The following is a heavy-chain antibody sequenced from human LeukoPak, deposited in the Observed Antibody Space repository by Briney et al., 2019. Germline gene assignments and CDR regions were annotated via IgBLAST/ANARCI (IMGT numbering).Heavy chain of an antibody. V-gene: IGHV4-38-2*02. CDR2: IYHSGST. CDR1: GSPISSGYY. Sequence: SETLSLTCTVSGSPISSGYYWGWIRQPPGKGLEWIGSIYHSGSTYYNPSLKSRVTISVDTSKNQFSLKLSSVTAADTAVYYCASNLLAYCGGDCYLADYWGQGTLVTVSS. D-gene: IGHD2-21*02. J-gene: IGHJ4*02. CDR3: ASNLLAYCGGDCYLADY.